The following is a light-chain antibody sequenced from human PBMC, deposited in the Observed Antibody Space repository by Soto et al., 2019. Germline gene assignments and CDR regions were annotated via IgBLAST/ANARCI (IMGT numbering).Light chain of an antibody. CDR1: QSISNF. CDR2: AAS. J-gene: IGKJ1*01. Sequence: DIQMTQSPSSLSASVGDTVTITCRASQSISNFLNWYQQKPGKAPKLLIYAASSLQYGVPSRFSGSGSGTDFTLTISSLQLEDLATYYCQQSDSTPRTFGQGTKVQIK. V-gene: IGKV1-39*01. CDR3: QQSDSTPRT.